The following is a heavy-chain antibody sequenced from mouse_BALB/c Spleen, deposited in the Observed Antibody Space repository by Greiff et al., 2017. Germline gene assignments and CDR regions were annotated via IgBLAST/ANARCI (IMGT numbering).Heavy chain of an antibody. J-gene: IGHJ4*01. Sequence: EVKLVESGGGLVQPGGSRKLSCAASGFTFSDYGMAWVRQAPGKGPEWVAFISNLAYSIYYADTVTGRFTISRENAKNTLYLEMSSLRSEDTAMYYCARDRDGYLGYAMDYWGQGTSVTVSS. CDR2: ISNLAYSI. V-gene: IGHV5-15*02. CDR3: ARDRDGYLGYAMDY. CDR1: GFTFSDYG. D-gene: IGHD2-3*01.